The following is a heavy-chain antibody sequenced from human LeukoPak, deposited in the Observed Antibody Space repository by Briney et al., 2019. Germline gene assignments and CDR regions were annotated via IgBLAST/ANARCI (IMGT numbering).Heavy chain of an antibody. CDR3: VRDSRPGGAMGLYRNFDL. J-gene: IGHJ4*02. D-gene: IGHD3-16*01. CDR2: IKEDGSES. CDR1: GFNFGEFW. Sequence: PGGSLRLSCAASGFNFGEFWMAWVRQTPGMGLEWVADIKEDGSESFYVDSVKGRFTISRDNSKNSLDLQMNRLRGDDTALYFCVRDSRPGGAMGLYRNFDLWGLGTLVTVSS. V-gene: IGHV3-7*01.